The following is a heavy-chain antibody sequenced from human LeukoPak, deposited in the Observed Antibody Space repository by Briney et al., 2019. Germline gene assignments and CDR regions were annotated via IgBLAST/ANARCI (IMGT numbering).Heavy chain of an antibody. D-gene: IGHD6-13*01. V-gene: IGHV3-11*04. Sequence: KPGGSLILSCAASGFTFSDYYMSWIRQAPGKGLEWVSDISSSGSAIYYADSVKGRFTISRDNAKNSLYLQMDSLRAEDTALYYCARDKAGVIAAGNFHYWGQGTLVTVSS. CDR3: ARDKAGVIAAGNFHY. CDR1: GFTFSDYY. CDR2: ISSSGSAI. J-gene: IGHJ4*02.